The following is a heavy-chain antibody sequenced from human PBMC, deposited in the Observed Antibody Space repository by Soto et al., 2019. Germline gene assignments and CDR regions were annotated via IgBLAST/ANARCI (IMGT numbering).Heavy chain of an antibody. CDR3: ARLEGVVVPADHGMDV. CDR2: IYPGDSDT. Sequence: XDSLKISGKGSGYSFTSYWIGLVRQMRGKGLEWMGIIYPGDSDTRYSPSFQGQVTISADKSISTAYLQWSSLKASDTAMYYCARLEGVVVPADHGMDVWGQGTTVTVSS. V-gene: IGHV5-51*01. CDR1: GYSFTSYW. D-gene: IGHD2-2*01. J-gene: IGHJ6*02.